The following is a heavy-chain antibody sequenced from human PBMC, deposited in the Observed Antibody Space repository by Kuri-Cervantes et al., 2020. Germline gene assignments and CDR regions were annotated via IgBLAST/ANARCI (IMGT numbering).Heavy chain of an antibody. D-gene: IGHD5-12*01. CDR2: ISSSSSYI. Sequence: GESLKISCAASGFTFSSNWMTWVRQVPGKGLEWVSSISSSSSYIYYADSVKGRFTISRDNAKNSLYLQMNSLRAEDTAVYYCARDGIYSGYDFDAFDIWGQGTMVTVSS. V-gene: IGHV3-21*01. CDR1: GFTFSSNW. J-gene: IGHJ3*02. CDR3: ARDGIYSGYDFDAFDI.